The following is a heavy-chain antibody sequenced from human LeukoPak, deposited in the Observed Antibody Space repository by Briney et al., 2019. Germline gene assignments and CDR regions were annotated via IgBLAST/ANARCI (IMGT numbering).Heavy chain of an antibody. CDR1: GFTFSSYS. CDR3: ARDRGFCSGGSCYPDY. J-gene: IGHJ4*02. CDR2: ISSSSSTI. D-gene: IGHD2-15*01. Sequence: GGSLRLSCAASGFTFSSYSMNWVRQAPGKGLEWVSYISSSSSTIYYADSVRGRFTISRDNANNSLYLQMNSLTAEDTALYYCARDRGFCSGGSCYPDYWGPGTLVTVSS. V-gene: IGHV3-48*04.